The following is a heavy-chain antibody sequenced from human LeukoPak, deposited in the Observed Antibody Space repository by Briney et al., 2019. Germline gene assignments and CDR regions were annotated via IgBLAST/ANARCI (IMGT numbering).Heavy chain of an antibody. Sequence: ASVKVSCKASGYTFTGYYMHWVRQAPGQGLEWMGWISAYNGNTNYAQKLQGRVTMTTDTSTSTAYMELRSLRSDDTAVYYCARMATIRALDPWGQGTLVTVSS. D-gene: IGHD5-12*01. CDR2: ISAYNGNT. V-gene: IGHV1-18*04. CDR1: GYTFTGYY. J-gene: IGHJ5*02. CDR3: ARMATIRALDP.